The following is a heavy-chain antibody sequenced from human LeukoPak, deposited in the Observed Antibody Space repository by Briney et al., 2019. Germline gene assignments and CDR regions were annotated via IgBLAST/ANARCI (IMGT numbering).Heavy chain of an antibody. V-gene: IGHV3-23*01. CDR3: AKGRKSGSPTSDFDY. D-gene: IGHD1-26*01. CDR2: ISGSGGSK. CDR1: GFTFSSYA. J-gene: IGHJ4*02. Sequence: GGSLRLTCAASGFTFSSYAMSWVRQAPGKGLEWVSYISGSGGSKYYADSAKGRFTISRYNSKNTLNLQMNSLRAEDTAVYYCAKGRKSGSPTSDFDYWGQGTLVTVSS.